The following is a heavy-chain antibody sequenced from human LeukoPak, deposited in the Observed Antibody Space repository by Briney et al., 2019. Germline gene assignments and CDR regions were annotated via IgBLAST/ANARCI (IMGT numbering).Heavy chain of an antibody. CDR1: GGSFSGYY. J-gene: IGHJ3*02. D-gene: IGHD2-2*02. V-gene: IGHV4-34*01. CDR3: ARLRCSSTSCYTGVSPNDAFDI. Sequence: SETPSLTCAVYGGSFSGYYWSWMRQPPGKGLEWIGEINHSGSTNYNPSLKSRVTISIDTSKNQFSLKLSSVTAADTAVYYCARLRCSSTSCYTGVSPNDAFDIWGQGTMVTVSS. CDR2: INHSGST.